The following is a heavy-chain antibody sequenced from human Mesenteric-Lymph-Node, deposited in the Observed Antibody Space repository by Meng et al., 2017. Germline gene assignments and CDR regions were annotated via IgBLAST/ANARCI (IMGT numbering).Heavy chain of an antibody. D-gene: IGHD3-10*01. V-gene: IGHV3-7*01. J-gene: IGHJ3*02. Sequence: GGSLKISCAASGFTFGTFWMSWVRQAPGKGLELVANINNDGTETHYLDSVNGRFTISRDNAKNSVYLQMNSLRVEDTALYYCARDPAFGAFDIWGQGTMVTVSS. CDR2: INNDGTET. CDR1: GFTFGTFW. CDR3: ARDPAFGAFDI.